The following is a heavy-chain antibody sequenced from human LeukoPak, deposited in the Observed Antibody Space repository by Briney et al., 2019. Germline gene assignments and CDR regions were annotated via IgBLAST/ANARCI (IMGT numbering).Heavy chain of an antibody. J-gene: IGHJ6*02. V-gene: IGHV4-4*07. CDR1: GGAISSYS. D-gene: IGHD3-10*01. CDR2: IYTSGST. Sequence: PSETLALTCTVSGGAISSYSWSWIRQPAGKGLEWIGRIYTSGSTNYNPSLKSRVTMSVDTSKDQFSLKLSSVTAAGTAVYYCARENYYGSGSYDGMDVWGQGTTVTVSS. CDR3: ARENYYGSGSYDGMDV.